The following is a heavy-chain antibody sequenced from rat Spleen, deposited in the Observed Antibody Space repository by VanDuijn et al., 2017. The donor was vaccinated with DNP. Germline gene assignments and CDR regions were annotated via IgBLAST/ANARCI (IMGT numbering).Heavy chain of an antibody. J-gene: IGHJ4*01. CDR2: VSSGGNT. V-gene: IGHV2-6*01. CDR3: SRHSTGINPIDYAMDA. Sequence: QVQLKESGPGLVQPSQTLSLTCTVSGFSLTSYTVSWVRQPPGKGLEWIAAVSSGGNTYYNSGLKSRLSISRDTSKSQVFLKMNSLQTEDTAIYFCSRHSTGINPIDYAMDAWGQGTSVTVSS. CDR1: GFSLTSYT. D-gene: IGHD1-9*01.